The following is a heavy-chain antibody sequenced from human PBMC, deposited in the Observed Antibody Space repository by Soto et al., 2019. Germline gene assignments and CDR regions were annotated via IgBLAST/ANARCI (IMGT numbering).Heavy chain of an antibody. CDR2: IKSKTDGGTT. Sequence: TGGSLRLSCAASGFTFSNAWMSWVRQAPGKGLEWVGRIKSKTDGGTTDYAAPVKGRFTISRDDSKNTLYLQMNSLKTEDTAVYYCTSRIVVTLDYFDYWGQGTLVTVSS. CDR1: GFTFSNAW. V-gene: IGHV3-15*01. CDR3: TSRIVVTLDYFDY. D-gene: IGHD2-2*01. J-gene: IGHJ4*02.